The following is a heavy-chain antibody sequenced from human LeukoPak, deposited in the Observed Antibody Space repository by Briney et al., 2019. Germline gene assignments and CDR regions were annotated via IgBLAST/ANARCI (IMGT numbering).Heavy chain of an antibody. D-gene: IGHD6-19*01. CDR1: GFTFDDYG. CDR2: INYSGGMT. V-gene: IGHV3-20*04. Sequence: GGSLRLSCAASGFTFDDYGMTWVRQVPGKGLEWVSGINYSGGMTGYAHSVEGRFTISRDNAKNSLYLQMNSLRAEDTALYYCARGIAVRELLHAFANWGQGTMVTVSS. CDR3: ARGIAVRELLHAFAN. J-gene: IGHJ3*02.